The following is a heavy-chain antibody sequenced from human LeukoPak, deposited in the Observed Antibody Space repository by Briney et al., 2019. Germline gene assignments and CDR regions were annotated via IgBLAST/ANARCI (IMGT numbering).Heavy chain of an antibody. CDR2: IYTSGST. D-gene: IGHD1-26*01. J-gene: IGHJ4*02. CDR1: GGSISSYY. Sequence: SETLSLTCTVSGGSISSYYWSWIRQPAGKGLEWIGRIYTSGSTNYNPSLKSRVTMSVETSKNQFSLKLSSVTAADTAVYYCARDGGSYFGSPNFDYWGQGTLVTVSS. V-gene: IGHV4-4*07. CDR3: ARDGGSYFGSPNFDY.